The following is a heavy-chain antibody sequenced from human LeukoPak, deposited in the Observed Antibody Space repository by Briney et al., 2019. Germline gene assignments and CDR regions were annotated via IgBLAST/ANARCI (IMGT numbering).Heavy chain of an antibody. V-gene: IGHV1-8*01. Sequence: ASVKVSCKASGYTFTSYDINWVRQATGQGLEWMGWMNPNSGNTGYAQKFRGRVTMTRNTSISTAYMELSSLRSEDTAVYYCARGPIFGVASSYYYYYMDVWGKGTTVTVSS. D-gene: IGHD3-3*01. CDR2: MNPNSGNT. J-gene: IGHJ6*03. CDR3: ARGPIFGVASSYYYYYMDV. CDR1: GYTFTSYD.